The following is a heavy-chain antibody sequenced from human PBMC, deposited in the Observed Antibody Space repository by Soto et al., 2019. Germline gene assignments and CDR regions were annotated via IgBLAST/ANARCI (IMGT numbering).Heavy chain of an antibody. V-gene: IGHV1-46*01. CDR3: ARDRIGTTGTLDY. Sequence: QVQLVQSGAEVKKPGASVKVSCKASGNTFTRSFMHWVRQAPGQRPEWLGLINPSGGGTNYAQKFQGRITLTRDTSTSTLYMELRSLTSEDTAVYYCARDRIGTTGTLDYWGQGTMVTVSS. CDR1: GNTFTRSF. CDR2: INPSGGGT. J-gene: IGHJ4*02. D-gene: IGHD1-1*01.